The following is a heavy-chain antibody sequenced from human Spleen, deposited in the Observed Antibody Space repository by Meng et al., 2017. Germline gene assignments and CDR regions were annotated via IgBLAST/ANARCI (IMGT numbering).Heavy chain of an antibody. CDR3: ASVMVLERLKKGYFDY. CDR2: IYWDDDK. Sequence: QITFDESGPTRVTPTQNLTLTCPFSGFSPRTSGVGVGLIRQPPGKALEWLALIYWDDDKRYSPSLKSRLTITKDTSKNQVVLTMTNMDPVDTATYYCASVMVLERLKKGYFDYWGQGTLVTVSS. D-gene: IGHD3-3*01. CDR1: GFSPRTSGVG. V-gene: IGHV2-5*02. J-gene: IGHJ4*02.